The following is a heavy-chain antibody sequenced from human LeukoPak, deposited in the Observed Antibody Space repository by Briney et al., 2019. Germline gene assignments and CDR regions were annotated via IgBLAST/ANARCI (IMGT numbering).Heavy chain of an antibody. V-gene: IGHV1-18*01. CDR1: GYTFTSYG. Sequence: GASVKVSCXASGYTFTSYGISWVRLAPGQGLEWMGWISAYNGNTNYAQKLQGRVTMTTDTSTSTAYMELRSLRSDDTAVYYSVYYDSSGLNAFDIWGQGTMVTVSS. CDR3: VYYDSSGLNAFDI. D-gene: IGHD3-22*01. CDR2: ISAYNGNT. J-gene: IGHJ3*02.